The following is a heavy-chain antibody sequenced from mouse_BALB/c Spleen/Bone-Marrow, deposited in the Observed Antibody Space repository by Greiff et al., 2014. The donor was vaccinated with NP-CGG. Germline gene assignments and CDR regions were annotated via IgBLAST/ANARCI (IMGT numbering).Heavy chain of an antibody. CDR3: ARAIYYDVDDGGTFAY. Sequence: VKLMESGAELVRPGTSVKVSCKASAYAFTNYLIDWIKKRPGQGLEWIGVINPGSDSSTYNEKFRGKATLTADNSSSTAYMQLSSLTSDDSADYFCARAIYYDVDDGGTFAYWGQGTLVTVSA. CDR1: AYAFTNYL. D-gene: IGHD2-4*01. J-gene: IGHJ3*01. CDR2: INPGSDSS. V-gene: IGHV1-54*01.